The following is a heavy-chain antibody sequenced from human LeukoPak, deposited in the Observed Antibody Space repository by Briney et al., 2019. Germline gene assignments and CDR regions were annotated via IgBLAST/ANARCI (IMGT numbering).Heavy chain of an antibody. CDR3: ARVPKPRGYSSSWYSLPWFDP. J-gene: IGHJ5*02. Sequence: PGGSLRLSCAASGFTFSSYSMNWVRQAPGKGLEWVSSISSSSSYIYYADSVKGRFTISRDNAKNSLYLQMNSLRAEDTAVYYCARVPKPRGYSSSWYSLPWFDPWGQGTLVTVYS. CDR1: GFTFSSYS. V-gene: IGHV3-21*01. CDR2: ISSSSSYI. D-gene: IGHD6-13*01.